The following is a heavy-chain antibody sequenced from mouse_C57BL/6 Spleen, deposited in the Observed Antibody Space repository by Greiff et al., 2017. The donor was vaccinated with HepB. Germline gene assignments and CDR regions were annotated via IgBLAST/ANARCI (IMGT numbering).Heavy chain of an antibody. CDR1: GFTFSSYA. CDR3: ARDYDYDGLFDY. J-gene: IGHJ2*01. Sequence: EVKLMESGGGLVKPGGSLKLSCAASGFTFSSYAMSWVRQTPEKRLEWVATISDGGSYTYYPDNVKGRFTISRDNAKNNLYLQMSHLKSEDTAMYYCARDYDYDGLFDYWGQGTTLTVSS. CDR2: ISDGGSYT. V-gene: IGHV5-4*01. D-gene: IGHD2-4*01.